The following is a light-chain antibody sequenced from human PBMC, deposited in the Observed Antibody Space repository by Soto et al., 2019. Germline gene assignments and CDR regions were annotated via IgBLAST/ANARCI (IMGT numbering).Light chain of an antibody. CDR3: QRRYNWPRT. Sequence: EIVLTQSPVTLSLSPGESATLSCRASQSVSSYLAWYQQQPGQAPRLLIFDVSNRATGIPARFSGSGSGTDLTLTTNSLEPEDFAVCYLQRRYNWPRTFGQGTRVEVK. CDR2: DVS. V-gene: IGKV3-11*01. J-gene: IGKJ1*01. CDR1: QSVSSY.